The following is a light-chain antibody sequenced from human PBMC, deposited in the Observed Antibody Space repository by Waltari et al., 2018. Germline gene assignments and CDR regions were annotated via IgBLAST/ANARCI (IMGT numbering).Light chain of an antibody. CDR3: MQSTHWPPWT. V-gene: IGKV2-30*02. Sequence: DVVMTQSPLPLPATLGPPASISCRSCQTRVHSDGNIYVHWLQQRPGQSPKRLIYNVSKRASGVPDNFSGSGSGTDVALKISRVEAQDVGVYYCMQSTHWPPWTFGQGTRVEIQ. CDR2: NVS. CDR1: QTRVHSDGNIY. J-gene: IGKJ1*01.